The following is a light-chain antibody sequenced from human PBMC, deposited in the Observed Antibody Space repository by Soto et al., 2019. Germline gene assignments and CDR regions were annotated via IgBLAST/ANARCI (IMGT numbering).Light chain of an antibody. V-gene: IGKV3-20*01. J-gene: IGKJ5*01. CDR3: QQYGSSPPIT. CDR2: VAS. CDR1: RSVSSSY. Sequence: EIVLTQSPGTLSLSAGERASLSCRASRSVSSSYLAWYQQKPGLAPRLLIYVASSRATGIPDRFSGSGSGTDFTLTISRLEPEDFAVYYCQQYGSSPPITFGQGTRLEIK.